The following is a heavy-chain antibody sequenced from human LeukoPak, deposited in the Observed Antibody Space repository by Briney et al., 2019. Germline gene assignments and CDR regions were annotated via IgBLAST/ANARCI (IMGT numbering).Heavy chain of an antibody. CDR1: GFTVSSNY. V-gene: IGHV3-53*01. D-gene: IGHD3-10*01. J-gene: IGHJ4*02. Sequence: GGSLRLSCAAFGFTVSSNYMSWVRQAPGKGLEWVSVIFGGGGTYYGDSVRGRFTISRDNSKNTLYLQMNSLRAEDTAVYYCAREGRAFDYWGQGTLVTVSS. CDR2: IFGGGGT. CDR3: AREGRAFDY.